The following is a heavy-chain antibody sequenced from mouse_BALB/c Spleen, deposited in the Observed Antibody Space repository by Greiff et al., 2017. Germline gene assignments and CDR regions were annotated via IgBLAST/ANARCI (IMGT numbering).Heavy chain of an antibody. J-gene: IGHJ1*01. CDR2: ISYSGST. CDR1: GDSITSGY. CDR3: ARMETGTWYFDV. D-gene: IGHD4-1*01. Sequence: VQLQQSGPSLVKPSQTLSLTCSVTGDSITSGYWNWIRKFPGNKLEYMGYISYSGSTYYNPSLKSRISITRDTSKNQYYLQLNSVTTEDTATYYCARMETGTWYFDVWGAGTTVTVSS. V-gene: IGHV3-8*02.